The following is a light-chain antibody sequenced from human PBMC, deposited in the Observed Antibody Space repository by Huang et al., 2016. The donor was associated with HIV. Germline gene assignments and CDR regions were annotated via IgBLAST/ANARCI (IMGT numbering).Light chain of an antibody. Sequence: ILMSQSPATLSVSPGDSATLSCRANQTVNNKVAWFQQKVGQRPRLIIYSASVRASSSGVPDRFLGRGSGTEFTLSITSVQSEDLAVYYCQQYFDWPWT. CDR2: SAS. CDR3: QQYFDWPWT. J-gene: IGKJ1*01. V-gene: IGKV3D-15*01. CDR1: QTVNNK.